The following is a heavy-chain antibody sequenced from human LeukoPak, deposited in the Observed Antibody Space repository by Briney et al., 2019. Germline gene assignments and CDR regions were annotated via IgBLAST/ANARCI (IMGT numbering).Heavy chain of an antibody. CDR2: IYLSGST. J-gene: IGHJ3*02. CDR3: ARVNGLTDAFDI. CDR1: GDSISSGGHP. D-gene: IGHD4/OR15-4a*01. Sequence: SETLSLTCTVSGDSISSGGHPWSWIRQPLGKGLEWIGYIYLSGSTYYNPSLKSRITISVDRSKNQFSLKLTSVTAADTAVFYCARVNGLTDAFDIWGQGTMVTVSS. V-gene: IGHV4-30-2*01.